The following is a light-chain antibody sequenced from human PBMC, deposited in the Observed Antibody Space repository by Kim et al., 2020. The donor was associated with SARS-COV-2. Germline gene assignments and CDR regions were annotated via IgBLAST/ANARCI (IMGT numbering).Light chain of an antibody. J-gene: IGLJ2*01. CDR3: AAWDDSLREV. CDR2: RNN. V-gene: IGLV1-47*01. Sequence: QSVLTQPPSASGTPGQRVTISCSGSSSNIGSNYVYWYQQLPGTAPKLLIHRNNQRPSGVPDRFSGSKSGTSASLAISGLRSEDEADYYCAAWDDSLREVFGGGTQLTVL. CDR1: SSNIGSNY.